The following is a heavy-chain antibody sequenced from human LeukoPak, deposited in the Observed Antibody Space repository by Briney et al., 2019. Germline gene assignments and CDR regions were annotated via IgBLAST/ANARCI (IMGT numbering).Heavy chain of an antibody. D-gene: IGHD5-24*01. CDR1: GGSISSYY. Sequence: KPSETLSLTCTVSGGSISSYYWSWIRQPPGKGLEWIGSIYYSGSTYYNPSLKSRVTISVDTSKNQFSLKLSSVTAADTAVCYCARGGDGYNYDYWGQGTLVTVSS. J-gene: IGHJ4*02. V-gene: IGHV4-59*12. CDR3: ARGGDGYNYDY. CDR2: IYYSGST.